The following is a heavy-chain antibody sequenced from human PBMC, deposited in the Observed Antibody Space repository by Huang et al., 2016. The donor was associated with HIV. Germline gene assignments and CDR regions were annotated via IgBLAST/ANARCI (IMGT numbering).Heavy chain of an antibody. V-gene: IGHV1-18*01. J-gene: IGHJ4*02. D-gene: IGHD3-9*01. CDR1: GYTFTSYG. Sequence: QIQLVQSGPEVKKPGASVKVACKASGYTFTSYGISWVRQAPGQGLGWLGSLSSDLGHATLAQKGQGRVTMTRDTSTNTAYMELKSLRSDDTSVYYCARITLTGYFDYWGQGTLVTVSS. CDR3: ARITLTGYFDY. CDR2: LSSDLGHA.